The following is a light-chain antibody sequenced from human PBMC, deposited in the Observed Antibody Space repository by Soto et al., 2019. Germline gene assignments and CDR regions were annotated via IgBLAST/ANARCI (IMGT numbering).Light chain of an antibody. Sequence: QSALTQPPSASGSPGQSVIISCTGTSSDVGGYNYVSWYQQHPGKAPRLMIFEVSERPSGVPDRFSGSKSGNTASLTVSGLQAEDEADYYCSSYAGSNHFVFGTGTKLTVL. V-gene: IGLV2-8*01. CDR1: SSDVGGYNY. CDR3: SSYAGSNHFV. J-gene: IGLJ1*01. CDR2: EVS.